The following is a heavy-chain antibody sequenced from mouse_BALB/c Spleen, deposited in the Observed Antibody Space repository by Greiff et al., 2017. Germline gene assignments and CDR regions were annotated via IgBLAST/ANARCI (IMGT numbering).Heavy chain of an antibody. CDR1: GFTFSSFG. CDR3: ARNSRWDDYAMDY. Sequence: EVKLMESGGGLVQPGGSRKLSCAASGFTFSSFGMHWVRQAPEKGLEWVAYISSGSSTIYYADTVKGRFTISRDNPKNTLFLQMTSLRSEDTAMYYCARNSRWDDYAMDYWGQGTSVTVSS. J-gene: IGHJ4*01. CDR2: ISSGSSTI. D-gene: IGHD2-14*01. V-gene: IGHV5-17*02.